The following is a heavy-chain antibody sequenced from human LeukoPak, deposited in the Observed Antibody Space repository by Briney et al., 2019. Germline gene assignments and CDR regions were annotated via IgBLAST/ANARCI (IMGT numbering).Heavy chain of an antibody. CDR2: IYPGGSES. D-gene: IGHD2-21*02. J-gene: IGHJ4*02. CDR1: GYNFTKYW. V-gene: IGHV5-51*01. CDR3: ARRSDSGFDY. Sequence: GESLKISCKSSGYNFTKYWIGCVRQMPGKGLEWMGIIYPGGSESTHSPPFQGQVTISADKSINTAYLQWSSVKDSDTAMYYCARRSDSGFDYWGQGTLVTVSS.